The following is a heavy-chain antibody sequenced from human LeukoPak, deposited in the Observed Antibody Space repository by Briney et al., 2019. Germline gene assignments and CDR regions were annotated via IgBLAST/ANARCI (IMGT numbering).Heavy chain of an antibody. Sequence: GGSLRLSCAASGFTFSSYWMSWVRQAPGRGLEWVANINQDGSEKYYVDSVKGRFTIPRDNAKNSLYLQMNSLRAEDTAVYYCATKRDYSSGWYYFDYWGQGTLVTVSS. CDR1: GFTFSSYW. J-gene: IGHJ4*02. D-gene: IGHD6-19*01. CDR3: ATKRDYSSGWYYFDY. V-gene: IGHV3-7*01. CDR2: INQDGSEK.